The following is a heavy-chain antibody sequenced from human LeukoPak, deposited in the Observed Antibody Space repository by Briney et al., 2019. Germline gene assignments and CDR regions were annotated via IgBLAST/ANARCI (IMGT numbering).Heavy chain of an antibody. J-gene: IGHJ5*02. CDR3: AREGGSGWYSGWFHP. V-gene: IGHV3-7*01. CDR1: GFTFSSYW. CDR2: IKKDGSEK. Sequence: GGSLRLSCAASGFTFSSYWMSWVRQAPGKGLEWVANIKKDGSEKKYVDSVKGRFTISRDNAENSLYLQMNSLRAEDTAVYYCAREGGSGWYSGWFHPWGQGTLVTVSS. D-gene: IGHD6-19*01.